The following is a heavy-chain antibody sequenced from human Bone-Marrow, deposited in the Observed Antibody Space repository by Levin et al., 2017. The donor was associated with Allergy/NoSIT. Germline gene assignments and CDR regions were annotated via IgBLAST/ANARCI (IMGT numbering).Heavy chain of an antibody. CDR1: GFTFSSYG. CDR2: IWYDGTDK. D-gene: IGHD1-26*01. CDR3: ARGSPATGDWYLGL. Sequence: GGSLRLSCAASGFTFSSYGMHWVRQAPGKGLEWVAIIWYDGTDKYYADSVKGRFTISRDNSKNTLYLEMNSLRAEDTAVYYCARGSPATGDWYLGLWGRGTLVTVSS. J-gene: IGHJ2*01. V-gene: IGHV3-33*01.